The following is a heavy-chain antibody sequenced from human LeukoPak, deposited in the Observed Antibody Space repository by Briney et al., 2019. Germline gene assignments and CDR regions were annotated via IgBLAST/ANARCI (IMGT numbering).Heavy chain of an antibody. D-gene: IGHD5-12*01. CDR3: ARRAYSGYEFDY. CDR2: IYPGDSDI. J-gene: IGHJ4*02. V-gene: IGHV5-51*01. Sequence: GESLKISCKGSGYSFTTYWIAWVRQMPGKGPEWMGIIYPGDSDIRYSPSFQGQVTIPVDKSISTAYLQWSSLKASDTAMYYCARRAYSGYEFDYWGQGTLVTVSS. CDR1: GYSFTTYW.